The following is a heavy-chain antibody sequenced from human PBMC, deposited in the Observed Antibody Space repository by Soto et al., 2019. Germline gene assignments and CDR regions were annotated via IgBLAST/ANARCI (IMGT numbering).Heavy chain of an antibody. Sequence: GASGKVSCKASGYTFTSYYMHLVRQAPGQGLEWMGIINPSGGSTSYAQKFQGRVTMTRDTSTSTVYMELSSLRSEDTAVYYCAREGLITMIVVVRPYGMEVWGQGTTVTVSS. J-gene: IGHJ6*02. CDR2: INPSGGST. D-gene: IGHD3-22*01. CDR1: GYTFTSYY. CDR3: AREGLITMIVVVRPYGMEV. V-gene: IGHV1-46*01.